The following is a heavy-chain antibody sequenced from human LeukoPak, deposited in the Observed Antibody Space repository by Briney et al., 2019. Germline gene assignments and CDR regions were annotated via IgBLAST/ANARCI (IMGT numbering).Heavy chain of an antibody. CDR1: GGTFSSYA. CDR2: IIPIFGTA. Sequence: SVKVSCKASGGTFSSYAISWVRQAPGQGLEWMGRIIPIFGTANYAQKFQGRVTITTDESTSTAYMELSSLRSEDTAVYYCARGYYYDSSGYYWSFDPWGQGTLVTVS. D-gene: IGHD3-22*01. V-gene: IGHV1-69*05. CDR3: ARGYYYDSSGYYWSFDP. J-gene: IGHJ5*02.